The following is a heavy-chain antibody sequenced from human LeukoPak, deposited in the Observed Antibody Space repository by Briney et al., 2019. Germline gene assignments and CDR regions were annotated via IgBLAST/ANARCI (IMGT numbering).Heavy chain of an antibody. D-gene: IGHD2-2*01. J-gene: IGHJ3*02. V-gene: IGHV5-51*01. CDR1: GYSFTSCW. Sequence: GESLKISRKGSGYSFTSCWIGWVRQMPGKGLEWMGIIYPGDSDTRYSPSFQGQVTISADKSISTAYLQWSSLKASDTAMYYCASPYGGYCSSTSCYNTNDAFDIWGQGTMVTVSS. CDR3: ASPYGGYCSSTSCYNTNDAFDI. CDR2: IYPGDSDT.